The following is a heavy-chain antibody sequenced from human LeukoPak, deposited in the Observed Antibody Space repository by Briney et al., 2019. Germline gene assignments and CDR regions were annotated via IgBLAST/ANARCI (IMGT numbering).Heavy chain of an antibody. CDR1: GFSFSSYW. J-gene: IGHJ6*02. CDR3: ARDCHDYGDYGGEVGCLHYGMDV. V-gene: IGHV3-74*01. CDR2: IKSDGSST. D-gene: IGHD4-17*01. Sequence: GGSLRLSCAASGFSFSSYWMHWVRQAPGKGLVWVSRIKSDGSSTSYAGFVKGRFTISRDNSKNTLYLQMNSLRAEDTAVYYCARDCHDYGDYGGEVGCLHYGMDVWGQGTTVTVSS.